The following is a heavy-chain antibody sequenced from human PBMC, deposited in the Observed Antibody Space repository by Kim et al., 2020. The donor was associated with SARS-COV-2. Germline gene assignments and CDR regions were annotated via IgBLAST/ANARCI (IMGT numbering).Heavy chain of an antibody. D-gene: IGHD3-3*01. CDR3: ARGLEWLIY. V-gene: IGHV4-34*01. CDR2: INHSGST. J-gene: IGHJ4*02. CDR1: GGSFSGYY. Sequence: SDTLSLTCAVYGGSFSGYYWSWIRQPPGKGLEWIGEINHSGSTNYNPSLKSRVTISVDTSKNQFSLKLSSVTAADTAVYYCARGLEWLIYWGQGTLVTVSS.